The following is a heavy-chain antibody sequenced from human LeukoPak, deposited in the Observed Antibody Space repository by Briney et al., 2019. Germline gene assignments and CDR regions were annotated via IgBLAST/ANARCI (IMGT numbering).Heavy chain of an antibody. V-gene: IGHV4-34*01. Sequence: SETLSLTCAVYGGSFSGYYWSWIRQPPGKGLEWIGEINHSGSTNYNPSRKSRVTISVDTSKNQFSLKLSSVTAADTAVYYCARANTVYSSSGIDYWGQGTLVTVSS. J-gene: IGHJ4*02. CDR3: ARANTVYSSSGIDY. D-gene: IGHD6-13*01. CDR2: INHSGST. CDR1: GGSFSGYY.